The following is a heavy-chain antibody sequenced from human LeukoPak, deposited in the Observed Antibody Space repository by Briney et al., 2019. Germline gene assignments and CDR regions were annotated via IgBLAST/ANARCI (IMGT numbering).Heavy chain of an antibody. V-gene: IGHV3-48*01. CDR1: GFTFSSHS. J-gene: IGHJ4*02. CDR2: ISSGGTTI. D-gene: IGHD1-1*01. Sequence: PGGSLRLSCAASGFTFSSHSMNWVRQAPGKGLEWVSYISSGGTTIYYADSVKGRFTISRDNAKNSLYLQMNSLRAEDTAVYYCARESSGWNENYWDQGTLVTVSS. CDR3: ARESSGWNENY.